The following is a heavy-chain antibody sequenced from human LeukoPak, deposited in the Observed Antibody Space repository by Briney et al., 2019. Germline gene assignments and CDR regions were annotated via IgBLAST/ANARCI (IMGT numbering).Heavy chain of an antibody. D-gene: IGHD3-10*01. CDR3: ARGLVVYYGSASPNNWFDP. CDR1: GYTFTSYG. V-gene: IGHV1-18*01. CDR2: ISAYNGNT. Sequence: ASVKVSCKASGYTFTSYGISWVRQAPGQGLEWMGWISAYNGNTNYAQKLQGRVTMTTDTSTSTAYMELRSLRSDDTAVYYCARGLVVYYGSASPNNWFDPWGQGTLVTVSS. J-gene: IGHJ5*02.